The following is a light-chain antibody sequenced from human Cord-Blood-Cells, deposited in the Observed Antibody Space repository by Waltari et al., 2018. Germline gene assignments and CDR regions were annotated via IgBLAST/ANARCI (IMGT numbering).Light chain of an antibody. J-gene: IGKJ1*01. Sequence: DIQMTQSPSSLSASVGDRVTITCRASQSISSYLNWYQQNPGKAPKLLIYAASSLQSGVPSRFSGSGSGTDFTLTIRSLQPEDFATYYCQQSYSTLWTFGQGTKVEIK. CDR2: AAS. CDR3: QQSYSTLWT. V-gene: IGKV1-39*01. CDR1: QSISSY.